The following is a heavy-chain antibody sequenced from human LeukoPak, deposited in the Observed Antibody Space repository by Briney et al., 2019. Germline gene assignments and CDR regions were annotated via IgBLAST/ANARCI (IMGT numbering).Heavy chain of an antibody. CDR2: IYHSGST. V-gene: IGHV4-38-2*01. CDR1: GYSISSGYY. Sequence: SETLSLTCAVSGYSISSGYYWVWIRQPPGKGLGWIGSIYHSGSTYYNPSLKSRVTISVDTSKNQFSLKLSSVTAADTAVYYCARGGAATGNFDYWGQGTLVTVPS. D-gene: IGHD2-15*01. J-gene: IGHJ4*02. CDR3: ARGGAATGNFDY.